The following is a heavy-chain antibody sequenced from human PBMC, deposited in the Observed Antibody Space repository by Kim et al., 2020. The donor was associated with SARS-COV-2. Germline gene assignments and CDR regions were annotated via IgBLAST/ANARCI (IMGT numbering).Heavy chain of an antibody. D-gene: IGHD3-10*01. CDR2: INPNSGGT. Sequence: ASVKVSCKASGYTFTGYYMHWVRQAPGQGLEWMGWINPNSGGTNYAQKFQGWVTMTRNTSISTAYMELSRLRSDDTAVYYCAREGGYGSGSYWFDPWGQGTLVTVSS. J-gene: IGHJ5*02. V-gene: IGHV1-2*04. CDR3: AREGGYGSGSYWFDP. CDR1: GYTFTGYY.